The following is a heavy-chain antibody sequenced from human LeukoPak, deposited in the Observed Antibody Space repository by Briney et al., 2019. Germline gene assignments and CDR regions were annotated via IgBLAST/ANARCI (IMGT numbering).Heavy chain of an antibody. CDR2: INIDGSST. CDR3: ARAVYYGSGTYVP. V-gene: IGHV3-74*01. D-gene: IGHD3-10*01. J-gene: IGHJ5*02. CDR1: GFTFSSYW. Sequence: PGGSLRLSCTASGFTFSSYWMHWVRQAPGKGLVWVSRINIDGSSTNYADSVKGRFTISRDNAKNTLYLQMNSLRAEDTAVYYCARAVYYGSGTYVPWGQGTLVTVSS.